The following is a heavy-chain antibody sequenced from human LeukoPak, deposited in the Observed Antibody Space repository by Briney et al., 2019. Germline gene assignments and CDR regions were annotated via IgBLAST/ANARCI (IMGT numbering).Heavy chain of an antibody. V-gene: IGHV3-21*06. CDR2: ISSSSRYI. CDR1: GFTFSSYT. Sequence: GGSLRLSCGTSGFTFSSYTMNWVRQAPGKGLEWVSSISSSSRYIYHVDSVKGRFTISRDNAKNSHYLQMNSLRAEDTAVYYCAKDRPGPIDYWGQGTLVTVSS. D-gene: IGHD6-6*01. J-gene: IGHJ4*02. CDR3: AKDRPGPIDY.